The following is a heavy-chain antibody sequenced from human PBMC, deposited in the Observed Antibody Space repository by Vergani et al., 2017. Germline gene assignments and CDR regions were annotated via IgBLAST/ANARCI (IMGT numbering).Heavy chain of an antibody. V-gene: IGHV1-2*02. D-gene: IGHD3-10*01. CDR2: INPNSGGT. CDR1: GYTFTGYY. J-gene: IGHJ6*02. CDR3: ARVVMVRGVIITLYGMDV. Sequence: QVQLVQSGAEVKKPGASVKVSCKASGYTFTGYYMHWVRQAPGQGLEWMGWINPNSGGTNYAQKFQGRVTMTRYTSISTAYMELSRLRSDDTAVYYCARVVMVRGVIITLYGMDVWGQGTTVIVSS.